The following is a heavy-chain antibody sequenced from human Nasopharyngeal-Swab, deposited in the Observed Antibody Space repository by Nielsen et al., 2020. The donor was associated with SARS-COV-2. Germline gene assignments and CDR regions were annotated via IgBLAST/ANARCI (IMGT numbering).Heavy chain of an antibody. J-gene: IGHJ5*02. V-gene: IGHV4-39*01. D-gene: IGHD6-19*01. CDR2: IYYSGST. CDR3: ARHKLSGIAVAGDAVNWFDP. Sequence: WIRQPPGKGMEWIGSIYYSGSTYYNRSRKRRVTISVDTSKNQFALKLSPVTAADTAVYYCARHKLSGIAVAGDAVNWFDPWGQGTLVTVSS.